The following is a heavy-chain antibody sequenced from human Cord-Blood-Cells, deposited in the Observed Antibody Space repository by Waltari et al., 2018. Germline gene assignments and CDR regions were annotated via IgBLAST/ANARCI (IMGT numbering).Heavy chain of an antibody. J-gene: IGHJ4*02. V-gene: IGHV1-2*06. CDR2: INPISGGT. Sequence: QVQLVQSGAEVKKPGASVKVSCKASGYTFTGYYMHWVRQAPGQGIEWMGRINPISGGTIYAQKFQGRVTMTRDTSISTAYMELSRLRSDDTAVYYCARDFCSSTSCYDYWGQGTLVTVSS. D-gene: IGHD2-2*01. CDR3: ARDFCSSTSCYDY. CDR1: GYTFTGYY.